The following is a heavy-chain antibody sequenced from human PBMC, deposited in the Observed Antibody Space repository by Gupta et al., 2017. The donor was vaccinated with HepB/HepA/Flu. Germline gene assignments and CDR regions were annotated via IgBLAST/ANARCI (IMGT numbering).Heavy chain of an antibody. CDR1: GGSINRYY. Sequence: QVQLQESGPRLVKPSETLSLTCTVSGGSINRYYWSWIRQPAGKGLELIGHIYSSGSTNYNPSRESRVTMSVDTSKNQFSLKLRSVTAADTAVYYCAREGYYYDSSGYPMQVGKFDYWGQGIRVTVSS. D-gene: IGHD3-22*01. CDR2: IYSSGST. J-gene: IGHJ4*02. V-gene: IGHV4-4*07. CDR3: AREGYYYDSSGYPMQVGKFDY.